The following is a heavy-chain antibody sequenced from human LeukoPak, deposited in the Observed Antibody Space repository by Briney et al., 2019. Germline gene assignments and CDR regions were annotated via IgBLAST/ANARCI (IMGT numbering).Heavy chain of an antibody. V-gene: IGHV1-3*01. CDR2: INAGNGNT. CDR3: ARDWGQQQLTDYFDY. J-gene: IGHJ4*02. Sequence: ASVKVSCKASGYTFTSYAMHWVRQAPGQRLEWMGWINAGNGNTKYSQKFQGRVTITRDTSASTAYMELSSLRSEDTAVYYCARDWGQQQLTDYFDYWGQGTLVTVSS. D-gene: IGHD6-13*01. CDR1: GYTFTSYA.